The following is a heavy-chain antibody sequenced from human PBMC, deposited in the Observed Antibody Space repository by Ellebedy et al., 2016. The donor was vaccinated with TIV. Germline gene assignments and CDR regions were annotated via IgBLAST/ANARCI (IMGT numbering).Heavy chain of an antibody. CDR1: GGTFSSYG. CDR3: ATDSRYSYGYRFNF. V-gene: IGHV1-69*04. D-gene: IGHD5-18*01. CDR2: IIPILGRP. J-gene: IGHJ4*02. Sequence: ASVKVSCKASGGTFSSYGINWARQAPGQGLEWMGRIIPILGRPDYAQSFQGRVTINADKSTGTPYLEMSSLRSEDTAVYYCATDSRYSYGYRFNFWGQGTLVIVSS.